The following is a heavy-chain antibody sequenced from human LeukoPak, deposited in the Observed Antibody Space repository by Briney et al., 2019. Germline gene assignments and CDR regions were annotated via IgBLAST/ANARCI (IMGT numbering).Heavy chain of an antibody. J-gene: IGHJ5*01. V-gene: IGHV1-2*06. D-gene: IGHD3-10*01. CDR2: MNPNSGGT. CDR3: ARGTTYYDDSGSYRSLDS. CDR1: GYTFTGNY. Sequence: ASVKLSCKASGYTFTGNYMHWVRQAPGQGLEWMGRMNPNSGGTDYAQTFQGRVTMTRDTSITTAYMELGRLRSDDTAVYFCARGTTYYDDSGSYRSLDSWGQGTLVIVSS.